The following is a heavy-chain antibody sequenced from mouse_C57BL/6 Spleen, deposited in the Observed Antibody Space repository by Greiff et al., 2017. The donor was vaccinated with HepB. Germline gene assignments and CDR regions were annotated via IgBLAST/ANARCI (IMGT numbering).Heavy chain of an antibody. V-gene: IGHV5-17*01. CDR2: ISSGSSTI. CDR3: ASKGDYDEDAMDY. Sequence: EVQGVESGGGLVKPGGSLKLSCAASGFTFSDYGMHWVRQAPEKGLEWVAYISSGSSTIYYADTVKGRFTISRDNAKNTLFLQMTSLRSEDTAMYYCASKGDYDEDAMDYWGQGTSVTVSS. D-gene: IGHD2-4*01. CDR1: GFTFSDYG. J-gene: IGHJ4*01.